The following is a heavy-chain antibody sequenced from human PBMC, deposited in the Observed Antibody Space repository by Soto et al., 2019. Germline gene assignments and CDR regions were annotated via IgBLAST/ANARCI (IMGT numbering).Heavy chain of an antibody. Sequence: SETLSLTCTVSVGSISSYYWSWIRQPPGKGLEWIGYIYYSGSTNYNPSLKSRVTISVDTSKNQFSLKLSSVTAADTAVYYCARGRWAPGRYYMDVWGKGTTVTVSS. CDR3: ARGRWAPGRYYMDV. CDR1: VGSISSYY. D-gene: IGHD3-10*01. V-gene: IGHV4-59*01. J-gene: IGHJ6*03. CDR2: IYYSGST.